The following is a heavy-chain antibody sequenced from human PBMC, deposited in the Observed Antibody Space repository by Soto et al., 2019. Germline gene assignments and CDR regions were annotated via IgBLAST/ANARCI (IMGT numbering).Heavy chain of an antibody. Sequence: QITLNESGPTQVKPRQTLTLTCTFSGFSLTTSGVGVGWIRQSPGKAPEWLALIYWDDDKRYSPSLKSRLTIPKDTSKNRVVLTMADVDPADTATYYCAHRVLRTVFGLVTTTAIYFDFWCQGTPVAVSS. CDR3: AHRVLRTVFGLVTTTAIYFDF. V-gene: IGHV2-5*02. CDR1: GFSLTTSGVG. D-gene: IGHD3-3*01. CDR2: IYWDDDK. J-gene: IGHJ4*02.